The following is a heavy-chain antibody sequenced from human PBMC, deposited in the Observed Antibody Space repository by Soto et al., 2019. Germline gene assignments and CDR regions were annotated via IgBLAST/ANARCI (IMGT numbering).Heavy chain of an antibody. Sequence: PGGSLRLSCTASGFTFGDYAMSWFRPAPGKGLEWVGFIRSKAYGGTTEYAASVKGRFTISRDDSKSIAYLQMNSLKTEDTAVYYCTRDRGTAMVTYMDVWGKGTTVTVSS. CDR2: IRSKAYGGTT. J-gene: IGHJ6*03. CDR3: TRDRGTAMVTYMDV. V-gene: IGHV3-49*03. CDR1: GFTFGDYA. D-gene: IGHD5-18*01.